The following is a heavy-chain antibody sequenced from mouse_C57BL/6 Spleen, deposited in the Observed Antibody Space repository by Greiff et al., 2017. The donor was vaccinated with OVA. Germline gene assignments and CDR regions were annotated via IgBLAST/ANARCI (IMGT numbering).Heavy chain of an antibody. CDR3: TKYPPYYSNLVAWFAY. CDR2: IDPETGGT. V-gene: IGHV1-15*01. J-gene: IGHJ3*01. CDR1: GYTFTDYE. D-gene: IGHD2-5*01. Sequence: VQLQESGAELVRPGASVTLSCKASGYTFTDYEMHWVKQTPVHGLEWIGAIDPETGGTAYNQKFKGKAILTADKSSSTAYMELRSLTSEDSAVYYCTKYPPYYSNLVAWFAYWGQGTLVTVSA.